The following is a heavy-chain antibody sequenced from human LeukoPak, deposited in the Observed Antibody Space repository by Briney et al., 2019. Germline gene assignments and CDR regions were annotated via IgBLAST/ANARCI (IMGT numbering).Heavy chain of an antibody. Sequence: ASVKVSCKASGYTFIGYYMHWVRQAPGQGLEWMGWINPNSGGTNYAQKFQGRVTMTRDTSTSTVYMELSRLRSDDAAVYYCARVTTLGYYFDYWGQGTLVTVSS. CDR2: INPNSGGT. CDR3: ARVTTLGYYFDY. CDR1: GYTFIGYY. J-gene: IGHJ4*02. V-gene: IGHV1-2*02. D-gene: IGHD4-23*01.